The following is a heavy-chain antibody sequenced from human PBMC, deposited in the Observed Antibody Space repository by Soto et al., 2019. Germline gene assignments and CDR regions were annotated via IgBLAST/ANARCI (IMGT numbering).Heavy chain of an antibody. V-gene: IGHV3-23*01. Sequence: EVQLLESGGGLVQPGGSLRLSCAASGFTFSSYAMSWVRQAPGKGLEWVSAISGRGGSTYYADSVKGRFTISRDNSKNTLYLQMNGLRAEDTAVYYCAKATPPYYYDSSGYPSNFDYWGQGTLVTVSS. CDR2: ISGRGGST. D-gene: IGHD3-22*01. J-gene: IGHJ4*02. CDR3: AKATPPYYYDSSGYPSNFDY. CDR1: GFTFSSYA.